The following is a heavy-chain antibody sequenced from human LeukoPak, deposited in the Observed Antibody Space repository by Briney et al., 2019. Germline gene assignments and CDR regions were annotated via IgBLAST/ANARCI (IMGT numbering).Heavy chain of an antibody. V-gene: IGHV3-7*01. CDR1: GFTFSSYA. J-gene: IGHJ4*02. Sequence: GGSLRLSCAASGFTFSSYAMSWVRQAPGKRLEWVANIKQDGSEKYYVGSVKGRFTISRDNAKNSLDLQMNSLRAEDTAVYYCARRLKQDATKTFDYWGQGTLVTVSS. D-gene: IGHD5-12*01. CDR3: ARRLKQDATKTFDY. CDR2: IKQDGSEK.